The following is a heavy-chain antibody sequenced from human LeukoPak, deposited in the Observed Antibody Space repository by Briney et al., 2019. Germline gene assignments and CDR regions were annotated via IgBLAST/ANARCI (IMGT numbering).Heavy chain of an antibody. D-gene: IGHD3-10*01. Sequence: GGSLRLSCAASGFTFSSYGMHWVRQAPGKGREWVAVIWYDGSNKYYADSVKGRFTISRDNSKNTLYLQMNSLRAEDTAVYYCARDTYMVRGVPTLGYWGQGTLVTVSS. CDR2: IWYDGSNK. J-gene: IGHJ4*02. CDR3: ARDTYMVRGVPTLGY. CDR1: GFTFSSYG. V-gene: IGHV3-33*01.